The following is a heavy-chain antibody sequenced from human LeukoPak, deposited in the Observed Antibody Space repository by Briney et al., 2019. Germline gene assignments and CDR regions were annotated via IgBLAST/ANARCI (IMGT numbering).Heavy chain of an antibody. CDR2: IYYSGST. D-gene: IGHD4-17*01. V-gene: IGHV4-59*01. CDR3: ATRVYTVTDYYYGMDV. Sequence: SETLSLTCTVSGGSISSYYWSWIRQPPGKGLEWIGYIYYSGSTNYNPSLKSRVTISVDTSKNQFSLKLSSVTAADTAVYYCATRVYTVTDYYYGMDVWGQGTTVTVSS. CDR1: GGSISSYY. J-gene: IGHJ6*02.